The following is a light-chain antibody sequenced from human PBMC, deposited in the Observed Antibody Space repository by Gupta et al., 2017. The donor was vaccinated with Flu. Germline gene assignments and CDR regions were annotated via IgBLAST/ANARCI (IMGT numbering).Light chain of an antibody. Sequence: TSSDVGSFDLDSWNQQHPGKTPKLLIYEVNQRPSGVATRFSGSKSGNTASRTISGLQPEDDCDYYCSAYAGSHILLFGGVTKLTVL. CDR3: SAYAGSHILL. J-gene: IGLJ3*02. CDR2: EVN. CDR1: SSDVGSFDL. V-gene: IGLV2-23*02.